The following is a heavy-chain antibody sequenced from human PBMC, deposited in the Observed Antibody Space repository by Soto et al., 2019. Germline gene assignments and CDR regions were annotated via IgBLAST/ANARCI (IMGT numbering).Heavy chain of an antibody. J-gene: IGHJ6*02. D-gene: IGHD2-15*01. V-gene: IGHV5-51*01. Sequence: VESLKISGEGSGYSFTSYWSGWVRQMPGKGLEWMGIIYPGDSDIRYSPSFQGQVTISADKSISTAYLQWSGLKASDTAIYYCARQLPYGGNSYYGMDVWGQGTTVTVSS. CDR1: GYSFTSYW. CDR3: ARQLPYGGNSYYGMDV. CDR2: IYPGDSDI.